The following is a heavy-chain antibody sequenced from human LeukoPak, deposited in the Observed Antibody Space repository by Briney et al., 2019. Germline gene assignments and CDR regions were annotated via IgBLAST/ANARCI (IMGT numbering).Heavy chain of an antibody. CDR1: GGTFSSYA. D-gene: IGHD4-17*01. CDR2: IIPIFGTA. J-gene: IGHJ4*02. CDR3: ARDMGGDYTQFHFDY. V-gene: IGHV1-69*13. Sequence: SVKVSCKASGGTFSSYAISWVRQAPGQGLEWMGGIIPIFGTANCAQKFQGRVTITADESTSTAYMELSSLRSEDTAVYYCARDMGGDYTQFHFDYWGQGTLVTVSS.